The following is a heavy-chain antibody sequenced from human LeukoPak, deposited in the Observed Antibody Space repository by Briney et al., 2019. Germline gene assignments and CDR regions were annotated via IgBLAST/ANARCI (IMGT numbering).Heavy chain of an antibody. V-gene: IGHV4-39*01. J-gene: IGHJ4*02. CDR1: GGSISSSRYY. CDR2: IYYSGST. Sequence: SETLSLTCTVSGGSISSSRYYWGWIRQPPGKGLEWIGSIYYSGSTYYNPSLKSRVTISVDTSKNQFSLKLSSVTAADTAVYYCARPHEGYWGQGTLVTASS. CDR3: ARPHEGY.